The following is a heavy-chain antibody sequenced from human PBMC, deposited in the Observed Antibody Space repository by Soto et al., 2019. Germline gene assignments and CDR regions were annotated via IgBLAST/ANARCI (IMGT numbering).Heavy chain of an antibody. J-gene: IGHJ6*02. V-gene: IGHV3-9*01. CDR3: ANDMSGTRDSGARGGLWSGDTYYYYGMDV. CDR1: GVTFEDYA. D-gene: IGHD3-3*01. Sequence: EVQLVESGGGLVQPGRSLRLSCAASGVTFEDYAMHWVRQAPGKGLEWVSGISWNSGSIGYADSVKGRFTISRDNGKTSLYLHMNSLRAEATALYYCANDMSGTRDSGARGGLWSGDTYYYYGMDVWGQGTTVTVSS. CDR2: ISWNSGSI.